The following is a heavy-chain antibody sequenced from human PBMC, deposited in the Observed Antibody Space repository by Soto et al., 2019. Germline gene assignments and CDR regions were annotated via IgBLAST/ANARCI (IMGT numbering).Heavy chain of an antibody. Sequence: EVQLLESGGGLVQPGGSLRLSCAASGFTFSSYAMSWVRQAPGKGLEWVSAISGSGGSTYYADSVKGRFTISRDNSKNTLYLQINSLRAEDTAVYYCARTSGEVWFEELFVDEFDYWGQGTLVTVSS. CDR3: ARTSGEVWFEELFVDEFDY. CDR2: ISGSGGST. V-gene: IGHV3-23*01. D-gene: IGHD3-10*01. J-gene: IGHJ4*02. CDR1: GFTFSSYA.